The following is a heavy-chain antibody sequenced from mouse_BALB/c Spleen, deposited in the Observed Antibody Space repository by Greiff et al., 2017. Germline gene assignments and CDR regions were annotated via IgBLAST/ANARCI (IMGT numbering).Heavy chain of an antibody. V-gene: IGHV3-8*02. Sequence: DVKLVESGPSLVKPSQTLSLTCSVTGDSITSGYWNWIRKFPGNKLEYMGYISYSGSTYYNPSLKSRISITRDTSKNQYYLQLNSVTTEDTATYYCARLGGGYGNYAWFAYWGQGTLVTVSA. D-gene: IGHD2-1*01. CDR3: ARLGGGYGNYAWFAY. CDR2: ISYSGST. J-gene: IGHJ3*01. CDR1: GDSITSGY.